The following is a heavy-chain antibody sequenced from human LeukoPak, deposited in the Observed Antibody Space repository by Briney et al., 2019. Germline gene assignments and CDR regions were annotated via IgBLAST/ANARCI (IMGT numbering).Heavy chain of an antibody. D-gene: IGHD6-13*01. Sequence: SETLSLTCTVSGGSISSGSYYWSWIRQPAGKGLEWIGRIYTSGSTNYNPSLKSRVTISVDTSKNQFSLKLSSVTAADTAVYYCASPGSYGSRWAYYFDYWGQGTLVTVSS. V-gene: IGHV4-61*02. CDR2: IYTSGST. J-gene: IGHJ4*02. CDR1: GGSISSGSYY. CDR3: ASPGSYGSRWAYYFDY.